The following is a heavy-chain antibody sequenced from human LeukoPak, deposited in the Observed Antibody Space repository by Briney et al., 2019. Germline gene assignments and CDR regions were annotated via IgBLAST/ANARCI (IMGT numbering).Heavy chain of an antibody. J-gene: IGHJ4*02. Sequence: SVKVSCKASGGTFSGYAISWVRQAPGQGLEWMGGIIPIFSTANYAQKFQGRVTITADESTSTAYMELSSLRSEDTAVYYCARGGRYSYGYFLLDYWGQGTLVTVSS. CDR2: IIPIFSTA. D-gene: IGHD5-18*01. CDR1: GGTFSGYA. CDR3: ARGGRYSYGYFLLDY. V-gene: IGHV1-69*13.